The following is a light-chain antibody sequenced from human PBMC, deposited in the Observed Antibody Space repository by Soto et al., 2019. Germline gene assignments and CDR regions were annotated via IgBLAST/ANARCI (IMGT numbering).Light chain of an antibody. CDR2: GAS. CDR3: QQYGSLT. Sequence: EVVLTQSPGTLSLSPGESATLSCRASQSVSSSSLAWYQQKPGQAPRLLIYGASSRAAGIPDRFSGSGSGTEFTLTISRPEPEDFAVYYCQQYGSLTFGGGTKVDI. J-gene: IGKJ4*01. CDR1: QSVSSSS. V-gene: IGKV3-20*01.